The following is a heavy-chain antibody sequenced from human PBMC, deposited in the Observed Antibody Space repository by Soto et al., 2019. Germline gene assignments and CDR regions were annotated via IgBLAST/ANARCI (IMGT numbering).Heavy chain of an antibody. CDR1: GGSISSGDYY. J-gene: IGHJ4*02. D-gene: IGHD3-10*01. CDR2: IYYSGST. V-gene: IGHV4-30-4*01. Sequence: SETLSLTCTVSGGSISSGDYYWSWIRQPPGKGLEWIGYIYYSGSTYYNPSLKSRVTISVETSKNQFSLKLSAVTAADTAVYYCASANLYYYGSGSYQPPFDYWGQGTLVTVSS. CDR3: ASANLYYYGSGSYQPPFDY.